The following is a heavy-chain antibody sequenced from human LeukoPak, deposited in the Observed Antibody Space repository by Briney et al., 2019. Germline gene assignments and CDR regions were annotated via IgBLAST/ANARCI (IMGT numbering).Heavy chain of an antibody. Sequence: PGGSLRLSCAASGFTFSSYGMHWVRQAPGKGLEWVAVIWYDGSNKYYADSVKGRFTISRDNSKNTLYLQMNSLRAEDTAVYYCARTPGGCSGGSCYSGSFDYWGQGTPVTVSS. J-gene: IGHJ4*02. CDR1: GFTFSSYG. D-gene: IGHD2-15*01. V-gene: IGHV3-33*01. CDR3: ARTPGGCSGGSCYSGSFDY. CDR2: IWYDGSNK.